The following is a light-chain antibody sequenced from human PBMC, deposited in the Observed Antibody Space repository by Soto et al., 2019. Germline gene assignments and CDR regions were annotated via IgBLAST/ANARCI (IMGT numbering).Light chain of an antibody. CDR2: AAS. CDR1: QSISSY. CDR3: QHYNSYSEA. V-gene: IGKV1-39*01. J-gene: IGKJ1*01. Sequence: DIQMTQSPSSLSASVGDRVTITCWASQSISSYLNWYQQKPGKAPKLLIYAASSFQSGVPSRFSGSGSGTEFTLTISSLQPDDFATYYCQHYNSYSEAFGQGTKVDIK.